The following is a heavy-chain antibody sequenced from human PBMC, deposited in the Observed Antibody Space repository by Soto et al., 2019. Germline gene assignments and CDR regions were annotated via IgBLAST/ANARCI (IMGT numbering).Heavy chain of an antibody. D-gene: IGHD3-16*01. V-gene: IGHV3-30*18. CDR2: ISYDGSNK. CDR1: GFTFSSYG. CDR3: AKPGAVGDGVYYHYGMDV. J-gene: IGHJ6*02. Sequence: GGSLRLSCAASGFTFSSYGMHWVRQAPGKGLEWVAVISYDGSNKYYADSVKGRFTISRDNSKNTLYLQMNSLRAEDAAVYYCAKPGAVGDGVYYHYGMDVWGQGTTVTVSS.